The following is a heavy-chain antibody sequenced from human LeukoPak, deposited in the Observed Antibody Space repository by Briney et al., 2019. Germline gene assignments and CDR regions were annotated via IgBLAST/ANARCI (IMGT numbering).Heavy chain of an antibody. V-gene: IGHV3-30*03. CDR2: ISGDGSNK. CDR3: ARDLVDGRPGFNWFDP. Sequence: PGGSLRLSCAASGFTFSSYGMHWVRQAPGKGLEWVAIISGDGSNKYYADSVKGRFTISRDNSKNTLYLQMNSLRAEDTAVYYCARDLVDGRPGFNWFDPWGQGTLVTVSS. D-gene: IGHD1-26*01. J-gene: IGHJ5*02. CDR1: GFTFSSYG.